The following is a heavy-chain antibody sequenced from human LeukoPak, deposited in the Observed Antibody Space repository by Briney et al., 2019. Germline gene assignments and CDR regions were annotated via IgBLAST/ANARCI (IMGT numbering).Heavy chain of an antibody. D-gene: IGHD3-9*01. CDR3: AKVSQLRYFDWLLPPDY. J-gene: IGHJ4*02. CDR2: ISGSGGST. V-gene: IGHV3-23*01. CDR1: GFTFSTYG. Sequence: PGGTLRLSCVASGFTFSTYGMSWVRQAPGKGLECVSAISGSGGSTYYADSVKGRFTISRDNSKNTLYLQMNSLRAEDTAVYYCAKVSQLRYFDWLLPPDYWGQGTLVTVSS.